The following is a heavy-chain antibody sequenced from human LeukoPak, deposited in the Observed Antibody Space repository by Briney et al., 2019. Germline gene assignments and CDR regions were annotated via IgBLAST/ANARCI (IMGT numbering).Heavy chain of an antibody. CDR1: GYIFTGYY. CDR2: INPNSGDT. J-gene: IGHJ5*02. Sequence: ASVKVSCKASGYIFTGYYMHWVRQAPGQGLEWMGWINPNSGDTNYAQKFQGRVTMTRDTSISTAYMELSRLRSDDTAVYYCAREVAGYCSSTSCYARPNWLDPWGQGTLVTVSS. CDR3: AREVAGYCSSTSCYARPNWLDP. V-gene: IGHV1-2*02. D-gene: IGHD2-2*01.